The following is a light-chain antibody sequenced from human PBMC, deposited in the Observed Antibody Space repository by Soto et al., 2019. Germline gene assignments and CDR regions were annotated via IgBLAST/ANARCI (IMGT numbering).Light chain of an antibody. CDR1: QSVSSSY. V-gene: IGKV3-20*01. CDR2: GAS. Sequence: EIVLTQSPGTLSLSPGERATLSCRASQSVSSSYLAWYQQKAGQAPRLLIYGASNRATGIPDRFSGSGSGTDFILTISRLEPEDFAVYYCQHYGSSWTFGQGNKVDIK. J-gene: IGKJ1*01. CDR3: QHYGSSWT.